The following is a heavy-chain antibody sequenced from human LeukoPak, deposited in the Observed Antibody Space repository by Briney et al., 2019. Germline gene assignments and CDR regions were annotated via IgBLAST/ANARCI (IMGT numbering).Heavy chain of an antibody. J-gene: IGHJ5*02. D-gene: IGHD6-6*01. CDR2: ISSSGSTI. CDR3: ARDFSYSSSWFDP. V-gene: IGHV3-11*01. Sequence: GGSLRLSCAASGFTFSDYYMSWIRQAPGKGLEWVSYISSSGSTIYYADSVKGRFTISRDNAKNSLYLQMNRLRAEDTAVYYCARDFSYSSSWFDPWGQGTLVTVSS. CDR1: GFTFSDYY.